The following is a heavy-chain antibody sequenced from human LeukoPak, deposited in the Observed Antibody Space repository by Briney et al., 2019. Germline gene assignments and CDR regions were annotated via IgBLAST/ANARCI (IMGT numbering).Heavy chain of an antibody. Sequence: GGSLRLSCAASGFTFSSYAMHWVRQAPGKGLEYVSAISSNGGSTYYANSVKGRFTISRDNAKNSLYLQMNSLRAEDTAVYYCARGRGVGATALGYWGQGTLVTVSS. V-gene: IGHV3-64*01. CDR2: ISSNGGST. CDR3: ARGRGVGATALGY. D-gene: IGHD1-26*01. J-gene: IGHJ4*02. CDR1: GFTFSSYA.